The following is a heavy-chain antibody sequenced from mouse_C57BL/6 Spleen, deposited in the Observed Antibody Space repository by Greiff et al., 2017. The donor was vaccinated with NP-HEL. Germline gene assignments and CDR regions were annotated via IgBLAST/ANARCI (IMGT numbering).Heavy chain of an antibody. V-gene: IGHV5-4*01. Sequence: EVQVVESGGGLVKPGGSLKLSCAASGFTFSSYAMSWVRQTPEKRLEWVATISDGGSYTYYPDNVKGRFTISRDNAKNNLYLQMSHLKSEDTAMYYCARDGLRGYYFDYWGQGTTLTVSS. D-gene: IGHD2-2*01. CDR1: GFTFSSYA. J-gene: IGHJ2*01. CDR2: ISDGGSYT. CDR3: ARDGLRGYYFDY.